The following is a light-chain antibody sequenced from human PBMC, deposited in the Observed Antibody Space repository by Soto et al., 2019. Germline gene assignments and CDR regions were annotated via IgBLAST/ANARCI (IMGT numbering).Light chain of an antibody. Sequence: QSALTQPASVSGSPGQSITISCTGSSSDVGNYNLVSWHQQHPGKAPKLMIYEGTKRPSGVSDRFSGSRSGNTASLTISGLQAEDEADYYCCSYAGRSSGVFGGGTKVTVL. CDR1: SSDVGNYNL. CDR3: CSYAGRSSGV. J-gene: IGLJ2*01. CDR2: EGT. V-gene: IGLV2-23*01.